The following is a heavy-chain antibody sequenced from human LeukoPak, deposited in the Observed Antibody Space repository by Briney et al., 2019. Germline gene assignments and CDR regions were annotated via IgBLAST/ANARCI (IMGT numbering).Heavy chain of an antibody. CDR1: GGSFSDYY. Sequence: SETLSLTCAVYGGSFSDYYWSWIRQPPGKGLEWIGYIYYSGSTNYNPSLKSRVTISVDTSKNQFSLKLSSVTAADTAVYYCAREKSLNWFDPWGQGTLVTVSS. V-gene: IGHV4-59*01. J-gene: IGHJ5*02. CDR3: AREKSLNWFDP. CDR2: IYYSGST.